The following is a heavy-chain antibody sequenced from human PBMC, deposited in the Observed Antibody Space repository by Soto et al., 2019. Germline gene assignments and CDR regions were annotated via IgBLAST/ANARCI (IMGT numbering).Heavy chain of an antibody. CDR1: GFTFRNSA. CDR3: VFPSSGKYYFDY. CDR2: ISGSGGST. V-gene: IGHV3-23*01. Sequence: GGSLRLSCAASGFTFRNSAMNWVRQAPGKGLEWVSAISGSGGSTYYTDSAKGRFTISRDNSKNTLYLQMNSLRAEDTAVYYCVFPSSGKYYFDYWGQGAQVTVSS. D-gene: IGHD3-22*01. J-gene: IGHJ4*02.